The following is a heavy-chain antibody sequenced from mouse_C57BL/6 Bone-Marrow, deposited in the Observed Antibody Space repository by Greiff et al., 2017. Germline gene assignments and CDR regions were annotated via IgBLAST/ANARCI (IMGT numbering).Heavy chain of an antibody. CDR2: IYPRSGNT. V-gene: IGHV1-81*01. CDR1: GYTFTSYG. J-gene: IGHJ3*01. Sequence: QVQLKQSGAELARPGASVKLSCKASGYTFTSYGISWVKQRTGQGLEWIGEIYPRSGNTYYNEKFKGKATLTADKSSSTAYMELRSLTSEDSAVYFCARAFYYGYDWFAYWGQGTLVTVSA. D-gene: IGHD2-2*01. CDR3: ARAFYYGYDWFAY.